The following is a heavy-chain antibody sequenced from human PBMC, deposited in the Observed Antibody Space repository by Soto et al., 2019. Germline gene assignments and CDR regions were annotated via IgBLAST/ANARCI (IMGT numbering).Heavy chain of an antibody. J-gene: IGHJ4*02. V-gene: IGHV3-49*03. CDR3: SRGANYDTNGYTYYSEY. Sequence: GSLRLSCTASGFTFSSYAMTWIRQAPGKGLEWISFIRSKAYDETAEYAASVKGRFSISRDDSKGIAYLQMNSLKTEDTALYYCSRGANYDTNGYTYYSEYWGKGKRVIVSA. CDR1: GFTFSSYA. CDR2: IRSKAYDETA. D-gene: IGHD3-22*01.